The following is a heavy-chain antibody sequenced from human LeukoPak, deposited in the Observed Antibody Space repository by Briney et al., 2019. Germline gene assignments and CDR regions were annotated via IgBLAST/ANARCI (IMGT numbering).Heavy chain of an antibody. CDR3: AQDMHYSDSGTYYYYYDY. CDR2: INQYGSQK. V-gene: IGHV3-7*01. J-gene: IGHJ4*02. D-gene: IGHD3-22*01. Sequence: PGGSLRLSCGAPGFTFDDYWMSWVRQAPGKGQEWVANINQYGSQKYYVDSVKGRFTISRDNAKKSLCLQMNSLRAEDTAVYYCAQDMHYSDSGTYYYYYDYWGQGTLVTVSS. CDR1: GFTFDDYW.